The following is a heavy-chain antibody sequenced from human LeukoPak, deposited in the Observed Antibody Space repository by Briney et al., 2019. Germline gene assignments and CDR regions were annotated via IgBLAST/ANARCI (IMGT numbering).Heavy chain of an antibody. V-gene: IGHV1-2*02. Sequence: ASVKVSCKASGYTFTSYYMHWVRQAPGQGLEWMGWINPNSGGTNYAQKFQGRVTMTRDTSISTAYMELNRLRSDDTAVYYCARHTYYDILTGPSRDWFDPWGQGTLVTVSS. CDR2: INPNSGGT. CDR3: ARHTYYDILTGPSRDWFDP. CDR1: GYTFTSYY. J-gene: IGHJ5*02. D-gene: IGHD3-9*01.